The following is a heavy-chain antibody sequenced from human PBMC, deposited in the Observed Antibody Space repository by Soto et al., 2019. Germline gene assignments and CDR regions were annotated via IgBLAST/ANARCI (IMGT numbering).Heavy chain of an antibody. Sequence: ASVKVSCKASGYTFTGYLMHWVRQAPGQGLEWMGWINTNNGGTNSAQKFQGRVTMTMDTSINTAYMELSSLRSDDTAIYYCARGWEVEVGATYWGQGTMVIVSS. CDR2: INTNNGGT. J-gene: IGHJ4*02. D-gene: IGHD2-15*01. V-gene: IGHV1-2*02. CDR3: ARGWEVEVGATY. CDR1: GYTFTGYL.